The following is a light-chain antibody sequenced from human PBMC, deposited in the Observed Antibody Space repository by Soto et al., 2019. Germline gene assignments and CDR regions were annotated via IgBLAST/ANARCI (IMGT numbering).Light chain of an antibody. V-gene: IGKV1-5*03. CDR1: RSISTW. J-gene: IGKJ1*01. CDR2: KAS. Sequence: DIQMTQSPSTLSASVGDRVTITCRASRSISTWLAWYQQKPGKAPKLLIYKASSLEGGVPSRFSGSGSGTEFTLIISGLQPDDFATYYCQQYNSFSWTFGQGTKVEIK. CDR3: QQYNSFSWT.